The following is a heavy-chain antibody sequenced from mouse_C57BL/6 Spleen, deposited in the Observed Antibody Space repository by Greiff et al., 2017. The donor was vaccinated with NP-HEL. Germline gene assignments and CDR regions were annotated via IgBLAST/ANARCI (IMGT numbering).Heavy chain of an antibody. CDR3: TTIIFYCDY. D-gene: IGHD1-1*01. CDR1: GFNIKDDY. Sequence: VQLQQSGAELVRPGASVKLSCTASGFNIKDDYMHWVKQRPEQGLEWIGWIDPENGDTEYASKFQGKATITADTSSNTAYLQLSSLTSEDTAVYYCTTIIFYCDYWGQGTTLTVAS. V-gene: IGHV14-4*01. J-gene: IGHJ2*01. CDR2: IDPENGDT.